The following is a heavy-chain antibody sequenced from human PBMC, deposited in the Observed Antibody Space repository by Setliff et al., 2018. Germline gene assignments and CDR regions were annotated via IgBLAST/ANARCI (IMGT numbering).Heavy chain of an antibody. CDR3: ARGTGNPGLGYAFDI. V-gene: IGHV3-48*01. J-gene: IGHJ3*02. CDR2: ISSSSSTI. CDR1: GLTFSSYW. Sequence: PGGSLRLSCAVSGLTFSSYWLTWARQAPGKGLEWVSYISSSSSTIYYADSVKGRFTISRDNAKNSLYLQMNSLRAEDTAVYYCARGTGNPGLGYAFDIWGQGTMVTVSS. D-gene: IGHD6-19*01.